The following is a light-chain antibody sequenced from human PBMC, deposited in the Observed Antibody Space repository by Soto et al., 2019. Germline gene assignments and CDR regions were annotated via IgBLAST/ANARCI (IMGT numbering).Light chain of an antibody. CDR2: RVS. CDR3: QQYDNWPPWT. Sequence: EIVMTQSPATLSVSPGERATLSCRASQSVNSNLAWYQQKPGQTPRLLLYRVSTRATGIPARFSGSGSGTEFTLTITSLQSEDFAVYYCQQYDNWPPWTFGQGTKVDI. V-gene: IGKV3-15*01. CDR1: QSVNSN. J-gene: IGKJ1*01.